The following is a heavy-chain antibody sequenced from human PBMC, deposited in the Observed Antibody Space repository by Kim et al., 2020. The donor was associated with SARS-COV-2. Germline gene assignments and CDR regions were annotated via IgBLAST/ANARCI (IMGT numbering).Heavy chain of an antibody. CDR1: GESFSGYQ. V-gene: IGHV4-34*01. J-gene: IGHJ4*02. CDR2: IDQSGST. Sequence: SETLSLTCAVYGESFSGYQWSWIRQSPGKGLEWIGAIDQSGSTNNNPSLKSRVPKSADTSKNQSSLKLSSVTAADTPVYYCVRGRGGITMIEVVNTAAEYYFDYWGQGTPVTVSS. CDR3: VRGRGGITMIEVVNTAAEYYFDY. D-gene: IGHD3-22*01.